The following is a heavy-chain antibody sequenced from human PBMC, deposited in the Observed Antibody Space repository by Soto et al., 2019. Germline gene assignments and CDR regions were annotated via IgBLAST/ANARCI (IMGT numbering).Heavy chain of an antibody. CDR2: ISGSGRTT. CDR1: GFTFGTYA. D-gene: IGHD3-16*01. V-gene: IGHV3-23*01. J-gene: IGHJ6*03. Sequence: EVQLLESGGGLVQPGGSLRLSCAASGFTFGTYAMKWLRQAPGRGLECVSFISGSGRTTYYAESVKGRFTVSRDNSKSTMYLQMISLRAEDTALYYCAKFRGPSDSYYYMDVWGKGTTVTVSS. CDR3: AKFRGPSDSYYYMDV.